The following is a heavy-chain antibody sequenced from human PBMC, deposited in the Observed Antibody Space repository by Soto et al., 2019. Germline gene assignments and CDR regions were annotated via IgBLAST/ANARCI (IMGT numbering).Heavy chain of an antibody. CDR3: ARGTTRRDWFDP. CDR2: IYHTGST. J-gene: IGHJ5*02. CDR1: DYSISRGDY. Sequence: SETLSLTCAVSDYSISRGDYWAWMRQPPGKGLEWIGYIYHTGSTYYSPSLRGRVTISIDPSKNQFSLTLPSVTAADTAVYYCARGTTRRDWFDPWGQGTLVTVSS. V-gene: IGHV4-38-2*01.